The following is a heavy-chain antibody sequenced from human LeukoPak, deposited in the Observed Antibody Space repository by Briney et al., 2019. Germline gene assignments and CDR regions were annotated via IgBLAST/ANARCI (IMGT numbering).Heavy chain of an antibody. CDR1: GFTFSSYG. CDR2: ISYDGSNK. J-gene: IGHJ4*02. D-gene: IGHD1-26*01. V-gene: IGHV3-30*18. CDR3: AKNTGTYDGLIDS. Sequence: GGSLRLSCAASGFTFSSYGLHWVRQAAGKGLEWVAVISYDGSNKFCAASVKGRFTISRDNSKYTLYLQMNSLRAEDTAMYYCAKNTGTYDGLIDSWGQGTLVTVSS.